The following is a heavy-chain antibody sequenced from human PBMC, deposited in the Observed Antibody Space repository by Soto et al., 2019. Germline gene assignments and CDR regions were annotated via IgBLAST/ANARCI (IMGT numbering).Heavy chain of an antibody. J-gene: IGHJ4*02. CDR3: ATGAEYDYVWGSYRYTPSGSFDY. D-gene: IGHD3-16*02. CDR2: IYHSGST. Sequence: PSETLSLTCAVSGGSISSSNWWSWVRQPPGKGLEWIGEIYHSGSTNYNPSLKSRVTISVDKSKNQFSLRLSSVTAADTAVYYCATGAEYDYVWGSYRYTPSGSFDYWGQGTLVTVSS. V-gene: IGHV4-4*02. CDR1: GGSISSSNW.